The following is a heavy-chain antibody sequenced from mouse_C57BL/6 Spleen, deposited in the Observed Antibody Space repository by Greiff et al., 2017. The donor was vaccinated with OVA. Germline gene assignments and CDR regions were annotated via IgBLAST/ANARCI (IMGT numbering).Heavy chain of an antibody. Sequence: EVQLQQSGAELVRPGASVKLSCTASGFNFKDDYMHWVKQRPEQGLEWIGWIDPENGDTEYASKFQGKATITADTSSNTAYLQLSSLTSEDTAVYYCTLNWALDYWGQGTTLTVSS. J-gene: IGHJ2*01. CDR1: GFNFKDDY. CDR2: IDPENGDT. V-gene: IGHV14-4*01. CDR3: TLNWALDY. D-gene: IGHD4-1*01.